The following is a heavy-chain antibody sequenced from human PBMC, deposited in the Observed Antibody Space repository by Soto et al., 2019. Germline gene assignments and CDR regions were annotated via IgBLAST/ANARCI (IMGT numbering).Heavy chain of an antibody. V-gene: IGHV1-69*12. J-gene: IGHJ6*01. D-gene: IGHD3-3*02. CDR2: IMPVFSTP. CDR3: ARDKDRQQLGGNYYYIMDV. CDR1: GGTFRTSA. Sequence: QVQLVQSGAEVKKPGSSVKVSCKTSGGTFRTSAISWVRQAPGQGLEWMGGIMPVFSTPDYAQKFQGRVIITADESTGTDYMELSSLRSEDTAVYYCARDKDRQQLGGNYYYIMDVWGQGTTVTVSS.